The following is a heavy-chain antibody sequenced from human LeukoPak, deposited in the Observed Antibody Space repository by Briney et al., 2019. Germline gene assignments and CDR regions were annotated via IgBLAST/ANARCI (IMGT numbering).Heavy chain of an antibody. CDR3: ARHSYRPNWFDP. CDR2: IYYSGRT. D-gene: IGHD2-21*01. V-gene: IGHV4-59*08. J-gene: IGHJ5*02. Sequence: PSETLSLTCTVSGGSISSYYWSWIRQPPGKGLEWIGYIYYSGRTNYNPSLKSRVTISVDTSKNQFSLRLSSVTAADTAVYYCARHSYRPNWFDPWGQGTLVTVSS. CDR1: GGSISSYY.